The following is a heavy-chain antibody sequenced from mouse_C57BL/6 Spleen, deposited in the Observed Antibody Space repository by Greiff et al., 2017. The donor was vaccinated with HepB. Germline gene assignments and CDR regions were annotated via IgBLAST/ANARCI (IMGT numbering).Heavy chain of an antibody. CDR2: INPNNGGT. V-gene: IGHV1-26*01. D-gene: IGHD2-3*01. Sequence: VQLQQSGPELVKPGASVKISCKASGYTFTDYYMNWVKQSHGKSLEWIGDINPNNGGTSYNQKFKGKATLTVDKSSSTAYMELRSLTSEDSAVYYCASIYDGYLDYWGQGTTLTVSS. J-gene: IGHJ2*01. CDR1: GYTFTDYY. CDR3: ASIYDGYLDY.